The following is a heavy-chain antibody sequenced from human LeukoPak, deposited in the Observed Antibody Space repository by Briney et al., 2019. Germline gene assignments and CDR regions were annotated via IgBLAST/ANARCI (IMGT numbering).Heavy chain of an antibody. CDR1: GYTFTHYG. V-gene: IGHV1-8*03. J-gene: IGHJ5*02. CDR2: MNPNSGNT. Sequence: ASVKVSCKASGYTFTHYGISWVRQATGQGLEWMGWMNPNSGNTGYAQKFQGRVTITRNTSISTAYMELSSLRSEDTAVYYCARSLPQNWFDPWGQGTLVTVSS. CDR3: ARSLPQNWFDP.